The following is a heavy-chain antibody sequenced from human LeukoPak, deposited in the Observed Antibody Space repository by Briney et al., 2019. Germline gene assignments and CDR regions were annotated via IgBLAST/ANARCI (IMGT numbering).Heavy chain of an antibody. J-gene: IGHJ1*01. V-gene: IGHV1-18*01. CDR3: ARDPRYSSSWSPASVEYFQH. Sequence: RRASVKVSCKASGDTFTSYGISWVRQAPGQGLEWMGGIIPIFGTANYAQKFQGRVTMTTDTSTSTAYMELRSLRSDDTAVYYCARDPRYSSSWSPASVEYFQHWGQGTLVTVSS. CDR1: GDTFTSYG. D-gene: IGHD6-13*01. CDR2: IIPIFGTA.